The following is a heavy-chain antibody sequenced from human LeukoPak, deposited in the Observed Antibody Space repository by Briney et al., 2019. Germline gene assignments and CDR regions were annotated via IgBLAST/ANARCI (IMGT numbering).Heavy chain of an antibody. D-gene: IGHD3-3*01. CDR1: GFTFSSYG. CDR2: IRYDGSNK. CDR3: AKDGTTYYDFWSGYYTPYYFDY. V-gene: IGHV3-30*02. Sequence: GGSLRLSCAASGFTFSSYGMHWVRQAPGKGLAWVAFIRYDGSNKYYADSVKGRFTISRDNSKNTLYLQMNSLRAEDTAVYYCAKDGTTYYDFWSGYYTPYYFDYWGQGTLVTVSS. J-gene: IGHJ4*02.